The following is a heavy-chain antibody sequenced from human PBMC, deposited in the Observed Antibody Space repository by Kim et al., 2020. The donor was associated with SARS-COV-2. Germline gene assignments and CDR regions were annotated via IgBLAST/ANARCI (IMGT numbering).Heavy chain of an antibody. CDR1: GFTFSDHY. V-gene: IGHV3-72*01. CDR2: CRNRANSYTT. J-gene: IGHJ5*02. CDR3: TRSSTNWVDWFDP. Sequence: GGSLRLSCAASGFTFSDHYMDWVRQAPGKGLEWVGRCRNRANSYTTEYAASVKGRFTISRDDSKNSLYLQMNSLKIEDTAVHYCTRSSTNWVDWFDPWGQGTLVTVSS. D-gene: IGHD2-2*01.